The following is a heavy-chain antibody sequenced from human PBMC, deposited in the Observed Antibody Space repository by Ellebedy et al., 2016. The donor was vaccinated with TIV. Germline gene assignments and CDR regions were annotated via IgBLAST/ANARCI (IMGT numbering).Heavy chain of an antibody. D-gene: IGHD2-2*01. V-gene: IGHV4-39*07. CDR3: ASHGGCSSPSCYVWNYAMDV. CDR2: IYYSGST. CDR1: GGSIGSSSYY. Sequence: SETLSLXXTVSGGSIGSSSYYWGWIRQPPGKGLEWIGSIYYSGSTYYNPSLKSRVTISVDTSKNQFSLKLSSVTAADTAVYYCASHGGCSSPSCYVWNYAMDVWGQGTTVTVSS. J-gene: IGHJ6*02.